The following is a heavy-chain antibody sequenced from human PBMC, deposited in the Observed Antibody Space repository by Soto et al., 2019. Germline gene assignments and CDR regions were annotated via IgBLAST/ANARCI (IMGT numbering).Heavy chain of an antibody. Sequence: PSETLSLTCAVSGASISSDNWWSWVRQPPGKGMEWIGEIYHSRSTNFNPSLKSRVTISVDKSKNQFSLKLSSVTAADTAIYYCARVSASVMLRGVVINWGEGTLVPVSS. CDR1: GASISSDNW. CDR3: ARVSASVMLRGVVIN. D-gene: IGHD3-10*01. J-gene: IGHJ4*02. CDR2: IYHSRST. V-gene: IGHV4-4*02.